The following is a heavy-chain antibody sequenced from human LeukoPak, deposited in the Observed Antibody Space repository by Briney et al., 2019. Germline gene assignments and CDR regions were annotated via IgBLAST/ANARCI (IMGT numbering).Heavy chain of an antibody. CDR1: GFTVSSNY. CDR2: PGRSGEYK. CDR3: VKDRPCETCMPMDA. D-gene: IGHD2-2*01. V-gene: IGHV3-23*01. Sequence: GGSLRLSCAASGFTVSSNYMSWVRQAPGKGLEWVAGPGRSGEYKYYADSVKGRFTISRDNSKDTVSLQMNSLRAEDSAIYFCVKDRPCETCMPMDAWGQGTTVTVSS. J-gene: IGHJ6*02.